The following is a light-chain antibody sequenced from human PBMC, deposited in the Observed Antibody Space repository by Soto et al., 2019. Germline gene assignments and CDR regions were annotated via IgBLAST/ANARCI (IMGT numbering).Light chain of an antibody. CDR1: SSNIGTNT. Sequence: QSVLTQPPSASVTPGQRVTISCSGSSSNIGTNTVDWYQQLPGTASKLLIYSNNQRPSGVPDRFSGSKSGTSASLAVSGLQSDDEADYYCAAWDDSLSALVFGTGTKVTVL. CDR3: AAWDDSLSALV. V-gene: IGLV1-44*01. CDR2: SNN. J-gene: IGLJ1*01.